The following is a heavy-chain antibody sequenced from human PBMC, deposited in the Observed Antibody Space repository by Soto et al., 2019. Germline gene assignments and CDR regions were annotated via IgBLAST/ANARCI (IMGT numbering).Heavy chain of an antibody. D-gene: IGHD3-22*01. V-gene: IGHV4-59*08. CDR3: ARPLYYYDSSGYPDWYFDL. Sequence: ASETLSLTCTVSGGSIRSYYWSWIRQPPGKGLEWIGYIYYSGTTNYNPSLKSRVTMSVDKSNNQFSLKLSSVTAADTAVYYCARPLYYYDSSGYPDWYFDLWGRGTLVT. J-gene: IGHJ2*01. CDR1: GGSIRSYY. CDR2: IYYSGTT.